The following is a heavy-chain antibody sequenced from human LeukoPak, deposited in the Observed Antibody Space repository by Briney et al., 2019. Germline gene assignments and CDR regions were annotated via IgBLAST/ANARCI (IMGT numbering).Heavy chain of an antibody. D-gene: IGHD1-26*01. CDR3: ARDRWELTPAKGWFDS. V-gene: IGHV4-4*07. Sequence: SETLSLTCAVSGDSMTNYYWSWIRQPAGQGLEWIVHIYVSGRTNYNPSFKSRVSMSIDTSKKQFSLNLTSVSAADTAVYFCARDRWELTPAKGWFDSWGQGTLVTVSS. CDR1: GDSMTNYY. J-gene: IGHJ5*01. CDR2: IYVSGRT.